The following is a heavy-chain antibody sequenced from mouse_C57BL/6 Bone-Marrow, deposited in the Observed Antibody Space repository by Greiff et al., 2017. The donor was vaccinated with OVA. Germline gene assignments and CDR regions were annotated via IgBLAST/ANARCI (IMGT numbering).Heavy chain of an antibody. J-gene: IGHJ1*03. CDR1: GYSFTGYF. Sequence: VQLQQSGPELVKPGDSVKISCKASGYSFTGYFMNWVMQSHGKSLEWIGRINPYNGDTFYNQKFKGKATLTVDKSSSTAHMELRSLTSEDSAVYYCARYDYYGSSCWYFDVWGTGTTVTVSS. D-gene: IGHD1-1*01. CDR3: ARYDYYGSSCWYFDV. CDR2: INPYNGDT. V-gene: IGHV1-20*01.